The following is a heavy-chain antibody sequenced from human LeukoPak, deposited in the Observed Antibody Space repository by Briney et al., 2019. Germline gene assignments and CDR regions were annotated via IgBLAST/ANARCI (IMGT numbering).Heavy chain of an antibody. CDR1: GFTFSNYV. Sequence: GGSLRLSCAASGFTFSNYVMIWVRQAPGKGLQWVSSISGGGAGTYYADSVKGRFTISRDNSKNTLYLQMNSLRAEDTAVYYCAKSRGSERGSFDYWGQGTLVTVSS. V-gene: IGHV3-23*01. D-gene: IGHD3-10*01. J-gene: IGHJ4*02. CDR3: AKSRGSERGSFDY. CDR2: ISGGGAGT.